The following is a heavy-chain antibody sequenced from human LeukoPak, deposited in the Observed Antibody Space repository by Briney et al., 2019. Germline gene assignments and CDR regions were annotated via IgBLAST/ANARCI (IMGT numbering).Heavy chain of an antibody. CDR2: VNPNGGGT. V-gene: IGHV1-2*02. D-gene: IGHD2-21*01. J-gene: IGHJ6*02. CDR1: GYTFAAYY. Sequence: ASVKVSCRTSGYTFAAYYIHWVRQAPGQGLEWMGCVNPNGGGTNYAQKFKDRLTMTRDTSISTAYMELSSLESDDTAVYFCAREGVGGAYAMDVWGQGTTVTVSS. CDR3: AREGVGGAYAMDV.